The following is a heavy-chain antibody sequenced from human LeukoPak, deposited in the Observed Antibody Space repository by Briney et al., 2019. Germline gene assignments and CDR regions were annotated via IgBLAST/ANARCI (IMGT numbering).Heavy chain of an antibody. V-gene: IGHV3-66*01. CDR1: GFTVSSNY. J-gene: IGHJ4*02. D-gene: IGHD3-22*01. CDR3: ARDHLSIGWDSSGSVS. CDR2: IYSGGST. Sequence: GGSLRLSCVASGFTVSSNYMSWVRQAPGKGLEGVSVIYSGGSTYYVDSVQGGFTISRDNRKNTLYLQKNSLRAEDTAVYYCARDHLSIGWDSSGSVSWGQGPLVTVSS.